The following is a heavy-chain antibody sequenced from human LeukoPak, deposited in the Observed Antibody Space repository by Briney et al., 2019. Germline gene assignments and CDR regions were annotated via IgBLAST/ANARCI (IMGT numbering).Heavy chain of an antibody. CDR1: GYTFTNYG. V-gene: IGHV1-18*01. CDR3: ARDRSYGPYNFED. CDR2: ISACNGAT. D-gene: IGHD3-16*01. J-gene: IGHJ4*02. Sequence: ASVKVSCKTSGYTFTNYGISWVRQAPGQGLEWMGWISACNGATNYARKFQGRVAMTTDTSTSTAYMELGSLRSDDTAVYYCARDRSYGPYNFEDWGQGTLVTVSS.